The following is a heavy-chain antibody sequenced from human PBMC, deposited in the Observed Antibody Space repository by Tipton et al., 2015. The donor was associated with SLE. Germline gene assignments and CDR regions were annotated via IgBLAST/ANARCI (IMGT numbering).Heavy chain of an antibody. CDR2: IYDTETT. V-gene: IGHV4-31*03. J-gene: IGHJ5*02. Sequence: TLSLTCTVSGGSISSGNYYWTWIRQHPGKGLEWIGYIYDTETTYYNPSLKSRVTMSIDRSKNHFSLRLRSVSAADTAIYYCAREVKSGRYDWFDPWRQG. CDR3: AREVKSGRYDWFDP. D-gene: IGHD2-15*01. CDR1: GGSISSGNYY.